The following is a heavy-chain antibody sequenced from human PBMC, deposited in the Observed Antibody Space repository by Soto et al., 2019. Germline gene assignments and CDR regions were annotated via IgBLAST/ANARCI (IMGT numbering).Heavy chain of an antibody. D-gene: IGHD6-19*01. CDR1: GFTFDDYA. J-gene: IGHJ4*02. CDR3: ARGAAVAGTPFTLVGYFDY. V-gene: IGHV3-9*01. CDR2: ISWNSGSI. Sequence: EVQLVESGGGLVQPGRSLRLSCAASGFTFDDYAMHWVRQAPGKGLEWVSGISWNSGSIGYADSVKGRFTISRDNAKNSLYLQMNSLRAEDTALYYCARGAAVAGTPFTLVGYFDYWGQGTLVTVSS.